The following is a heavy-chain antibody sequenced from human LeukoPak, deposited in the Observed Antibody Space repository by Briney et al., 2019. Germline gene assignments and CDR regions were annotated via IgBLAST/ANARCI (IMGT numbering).Heavy chain of an antibody. V-gene: IGHV4-59*01. Sequence: PSETLSLTCTVSGGSISTYYWSWIRQPPGKGLEWIGYIYYSGSTNYNPSLKSRVTISVDTSKDQFSLKLSSVTAADTAVYYCARGDRGGPSRFEYWGQGTLVTVSS. CDR3: ARGDRGGPSRFEY. D-gene: IGHD4-23*01. CDR1: GGSISTYY. J-gene: IGHJ4*02. CDR2: IYYSGST.